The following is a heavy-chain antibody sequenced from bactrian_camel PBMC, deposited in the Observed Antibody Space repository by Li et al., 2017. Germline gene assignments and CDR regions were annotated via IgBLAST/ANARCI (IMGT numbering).Heavy chain of an antibody. D-gene: IGHD5*01. J-gene: IGHJ4*01. CDR2: IYTAGGSS. CDR3: KTSGPWGRCAGR. Sequence: HVQLVESGGGSVQAGGSLRLSCVGSGYTYGTYCRAWFRQAPGKEREGVAVIYTAGGSSSYADSVKGRFAISHDGAKSTLSLQMNSLKPEDTAKYSCKTSGPWGRCAGRWGQGTQVTVS. CDR1: GYTYGTYC. V-gene: IGHV3S26*01.